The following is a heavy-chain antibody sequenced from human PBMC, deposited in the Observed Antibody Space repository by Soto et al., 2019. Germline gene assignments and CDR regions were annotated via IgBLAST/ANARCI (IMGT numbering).Heavy chain of an antibody. Sequence: QVQLVESGGGVVQPGRSLRLSCAASGFTFSSYAMHWVRQAPGKGLEWVAVISYDGSKKYDADSVKGRFTISRDNSKNPLYLPMNRVRAEDTAVYYCARGTASIAARPGDYWGQGTLVTVSS. CDR1: GFTFSSYA. CDR2: ISYDGSKK. J-gene: IGHJ4*02. CDR3: ARGTASIAARPGDY. V-gene: IGHV3-30-3*01. D-gene: IGHD6-6*01.